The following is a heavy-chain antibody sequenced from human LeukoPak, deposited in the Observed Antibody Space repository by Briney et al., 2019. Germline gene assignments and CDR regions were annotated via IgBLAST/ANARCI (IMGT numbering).Heavy chain of an antibody. D-gene: IGHD3-3*01. Sequence: GGSLRLSCAASGFTFRNAWISWVRQAPGKGLEWLGRIKSQSDGGTRDYAAPVKGRFAISRDDSRNTLYLQMNSLKTEDTAVYYCTGDKYYDFWSDYYSGSGGNDYWGQGTLVTVSS. CDR3: TGDKYYDFWSDYYSGSGGNDY. CDR1: GFTFRNAW. V-gene: IGHV3-15*01. J-gene: IGHJ4*02. CDR2: IKSQSDGGTR.